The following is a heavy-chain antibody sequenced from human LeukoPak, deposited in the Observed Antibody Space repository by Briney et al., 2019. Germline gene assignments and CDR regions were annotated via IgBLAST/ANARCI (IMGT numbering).Heavy chain of an antibody. CDR3: ARVGEFGINSAMVLPD. CDR1: GGTFSSYG. D-gene: IGHD3-16*01. Sequence: SVKVSCKVSGGTFSSYGFSWVRQTPGQGLEWMGGIIPIFRRANYAQKFQDRLTITADESTTEVYMELTRLKSDDTAIYYCARVGEFGINSAMVLPDWGQGSLVTVSS. V-gene: IGHV1-69*13. CDR2: IIPIFRRA. J-gene: IGHJ4*02.